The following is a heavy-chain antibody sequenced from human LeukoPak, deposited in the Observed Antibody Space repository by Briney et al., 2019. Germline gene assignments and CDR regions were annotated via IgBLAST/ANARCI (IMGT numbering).Heavy chain of an antibody. J-gene: IGHJ6*03. Sequence: GGSLRLSCAASGFTFSSYSMNWVRQAPGKGLEWVSSISSSSSYIYYADSVKGRFTISRDNAKNSLYLQMNSLRAEDTAVYYCASCSSWPPGYYYYMDVWGKGTTVTVSS. CDR2: ISSSSSYI. CDR1: GFTFSSYS. V-gene: IGHV3-21*01. CDR3: ASCSSWPPGYYYYMDV. D-gene: IGHD6-13*01.